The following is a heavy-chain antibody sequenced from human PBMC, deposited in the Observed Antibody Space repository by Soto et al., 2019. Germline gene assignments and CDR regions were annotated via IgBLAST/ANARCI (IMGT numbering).Heavy chain of an antibody. CDR3: ARNWGRGDAFDI. V-gene: IGHV1-2*04. CDR2: INPNSGGT. CDR1: GYTFTSYG. Sequence: ASVKVSCKASGYTFTSYGISWVQQAPGQGLEWMGWINPNSGGTNYAQKFQGWVTMTRDTSISTAYMELSRLRSDDTAVYYCARNWGRGDAFDIWGQGTMVTVSS. J-gene: IGHJ3*02. D-gene: IGHD3-16*01.